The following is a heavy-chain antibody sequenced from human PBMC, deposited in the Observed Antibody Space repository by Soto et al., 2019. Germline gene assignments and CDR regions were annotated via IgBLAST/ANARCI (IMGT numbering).Heavy chain of an antibody. CDR3: ARCYMVRGVANWFDP. D-gene: IGHD3-10*01. CDR2: IYHSGST. Sequence: PSETLSLTCAVSCGSISSGNWWSWVRQPPGKGLEWIGEIYHSGSTNYNPSLKSRVTISVDKSKNQFSPKLSSVTAADTAVYYCARCYMVRGVANWFDPWGQGTLVT. CDR1: CGSISSGNW. J-gene: IGHJ5*02. V-gene: IGHV4-4*02.